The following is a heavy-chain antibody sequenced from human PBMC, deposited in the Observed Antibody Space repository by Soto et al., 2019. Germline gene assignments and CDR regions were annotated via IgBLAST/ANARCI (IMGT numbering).Heavy chain of an antibody. CDR2: MSHSGGT. CDR3: ARVERGTATTVVDAFDI. J-gene: IGHJ3*02. CDR1: GGFVSSGSYY. Sequence: QVQLQQWGAGLLKPSETLSLTCAVYGGFVSSGSYYWSWIRQPPGKGLEWIGEMSHSGGTHLNPSLKSRVTISVDTSNNQFSLKMSSVIAADTALYYCARVERGTATTVVDAFDIWGPGTMVTVSS. V-gene: IGHV4-34*01. D-gene: IGHD1-1*01.